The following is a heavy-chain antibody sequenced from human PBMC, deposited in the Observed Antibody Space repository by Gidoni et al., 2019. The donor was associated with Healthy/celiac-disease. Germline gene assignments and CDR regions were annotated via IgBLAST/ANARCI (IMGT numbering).Heavy chain of an antibody. J-gene: IGHJ2*01. CDR1: GFTFSKAW. D-gene: IGHD3-3*01. CDR3: TTGNYDFWSGYYSRVDWYFDL. Sequence: EVQLVESGGGLVKPGGSLRLSCAASGFTFSKAWMRWVRQAPGKGLEWVGRIKSKTDGGTTDYAAPVKGRFTISRDDSKNTLYLQMNSLKTEDTAVYYCTTGNYDFWSGYYSRVDWYFDLWGRGTLVTVSS. V-gene: IGHV3-15*01. CDR2: IKSKTDGGTT.